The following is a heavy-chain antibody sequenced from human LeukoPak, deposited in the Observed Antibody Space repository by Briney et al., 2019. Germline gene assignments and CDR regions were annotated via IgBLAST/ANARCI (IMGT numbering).Heavy chain of an antibody. Sequence: GGSLRLSCAASGFTVSSNYMSWVRQAPGKGLEWVSVIYSGDSTYYTDSVKGRFTISRDNSENTLYLQMNSLRAEDTAVYYCARGYSSGKGNAFDIWGQGTMVTVSS. CDR3: ARGYSSGKGNAFDI. J-gene: IGHJ3*02. CDR2: IYSGDST. CDR1: GFTVSSNY. D-gene: IGHD6-19*01. V-gene: IGHV3-53*01.